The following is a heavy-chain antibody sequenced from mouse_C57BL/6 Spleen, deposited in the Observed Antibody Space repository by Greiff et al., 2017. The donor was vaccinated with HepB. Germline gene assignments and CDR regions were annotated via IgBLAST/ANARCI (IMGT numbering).Heavy chain of an antibody. Sequence: EVMLVESVAELVRPGASVKLSCTASGFNIKNTYMHWVKQRPEQGLEWIGRIDPANGNTKYAPKFQGKATITADTSSNTAYLQLSSLTSEDTAIYYCARSDYYGSRGYFDFWGTGTTVTVSS. J-gene: IGHJ1*03. CDR3: ARSDYYGSRGYFDF. V-gene: IGHV14-3*01. CDR1: GFNIKNTY. CDR2: IDPANGNT. D-gene: IGHD1-1*01.